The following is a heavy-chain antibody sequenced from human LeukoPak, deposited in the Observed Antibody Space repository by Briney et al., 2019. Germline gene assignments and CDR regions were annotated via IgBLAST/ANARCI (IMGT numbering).Heavy chain of an antibody. CDR2: IYYSGNT. Sequence: SDTLSLTCTVSGGSISNYYWSWIRQPPGRGLEYIGHIYYSGNTDYNPSLKSRVTISVDTSKNQFSLKLNSVTAADTAVYYCARWYCSSTTCYYLDYWGQGTLVTVSS. CDR1: GGSISNYY. D-gene: IGHD2-2*01. V-gene: IGHV4-59*07. CDR3: ARWYCSSTTCYYLDY. J-gene: IGHJ4*02.